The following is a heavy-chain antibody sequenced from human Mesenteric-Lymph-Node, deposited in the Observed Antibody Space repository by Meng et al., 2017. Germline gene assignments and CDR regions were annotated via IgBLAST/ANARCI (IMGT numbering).Heavy chain of an antibody. J-gene: IGHJ5*02. Sequence: VQGQDPGPGLVKPSDTLSLTCAVSGYSISSSNWWTWVRQPPGKGLEWIGEIYHSGSTNYNPSLKSRVTISVDKSKNQFSLKLSSVTAADTAVYYCARVAAAGNEWFDPWGQGTLVTVSS. D-gene: IGHD6-13*01. CDR2: IYHSGST. CDR1: GYSISSSNW. V-gene: IGHV4-4*02. CDR3: ARVAAAGNEWFDP.